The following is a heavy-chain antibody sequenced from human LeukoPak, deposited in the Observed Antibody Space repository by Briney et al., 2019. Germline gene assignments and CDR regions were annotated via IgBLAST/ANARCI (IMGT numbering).Heavy chain of an antibody. J-gene: IGHJ4*02. Sequence: GGSLRLSCAASGFTFSSYWMSWVRQAPGKGLEWVANIKKDGSEKYYVDSVKGRFTISRDNSKNTLYLQMNSLRAEDTAVYYCAKDSIIRGIVIRSDYWGQGTLVTVSS. CDR3: AKDSIIRGIVIRSDY. CDR2: IKKDGSEK. V-gene: IGHV3-7*01. CDR1: GFTFSSYW. D-gene: IGHD3-10*01.